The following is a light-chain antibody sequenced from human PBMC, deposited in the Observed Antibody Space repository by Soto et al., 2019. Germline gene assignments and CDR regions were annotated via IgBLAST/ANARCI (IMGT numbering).Light chain of an antibody. CDR1: NSNIGTNT. CDR2: TNN. CDR3: AAWDDSLGAYV. J-gene: IGLJ1*01. Sequence: QSVLTRPPSASATPGQRVTISCSGSNSNIGTNTVNWYQQLPGTAPRLLIYTNNQRPSGVPQRFSGSKTGTSASLAIGGLQSEDGADYYCAAWDDSLGAYVFGTGTKATVL. V-gene: IGLV1-44*01.